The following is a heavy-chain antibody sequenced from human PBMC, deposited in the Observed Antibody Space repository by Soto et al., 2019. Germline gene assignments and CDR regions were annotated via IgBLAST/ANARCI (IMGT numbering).Heavy chain of an antibody. J-gene: IGHJ4*02. CDR2: INHSGST. CDR1: GGSFSGYY. Sequence: KPSETLALTWAVYGGSFSGYYWSWIRQPPGKGLEWIGEINHSGSTNYNPSLKSRVTISVDTSKNQFSLKLSTVTAADTAVYYCARGRSPYCSSTSCHVEAYYFDYWGQGTLVTVSS. D-gene: IGHD2-2*01. V-gene: IGHV4-34*01. CDR3: ARGRSPYCSSTSCHVEAYYFDY.